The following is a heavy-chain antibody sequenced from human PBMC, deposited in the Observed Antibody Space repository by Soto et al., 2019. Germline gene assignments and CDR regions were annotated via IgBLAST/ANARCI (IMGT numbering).Heavy chain of an antibody. D-gene: IGHD2-15*01. J-gene: IGHJ4*02. CDR3: ARDAYCSGGSCYVY. CDR1: GFTFSSYW. CDR2: MNQDGSEK. Sequence: GGSLRLSCVTSGFTFSSYWMSWVRQAPGKGLEWVANMNQDGSEKNYVDSVKGRFTISRDNAENSLYLQMNSLSAEYTAVYYCARDAYCSGGSCYVYWGQGILVTVSS. V-gene: IGHV3-7*04.